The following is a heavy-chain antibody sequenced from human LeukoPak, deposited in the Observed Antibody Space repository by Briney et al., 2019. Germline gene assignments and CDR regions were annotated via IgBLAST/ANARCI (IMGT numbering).Heavy chain of an antibody. CDR3: AKALWEVLSRVYCYHGMDV. D-gene: IGHD1-26*01. J-gene: IGHJ6*02. CDR2: ISYDGSNK. CDR1: GFTFSSYG. Sequence: GGSLRLSCAASGFTFSSYGMHWVRQAPGKGLEWVAVISYDGSNKYYADSVKGRFTISRDNSKNTLYLQMNSLRAEDTAVYYCAKALWEVLSRVYCYHGMDVWGQGPTVTVSS. V-gene: IGHV3-30*18.